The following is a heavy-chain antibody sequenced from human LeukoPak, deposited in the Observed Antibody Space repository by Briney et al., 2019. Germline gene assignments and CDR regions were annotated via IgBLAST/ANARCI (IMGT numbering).Heavy chain of an antibody. V-gene: IGHV1-2*02. CDR2: IKPDSGGT. CDR3: SRGLAMVTTCRGGNWFDP. J-gene: IGHJ5*02. D-gene: IGHD5-18*01. Sequence: GASVKVSCKASGYIFSDYYMHWVRQAPGQGLEWMGWIKPDSGGTNYEQKFQGRVIMTLDTSISTAYMELTRLTSDDTAVYYCSRGLAMVTTCRGGNWFDPWGQGTLVTVSS. CDR1: GYIFSDYY.